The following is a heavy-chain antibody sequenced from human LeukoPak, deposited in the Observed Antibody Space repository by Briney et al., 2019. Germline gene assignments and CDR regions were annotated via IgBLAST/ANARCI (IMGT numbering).Heavy chain of an antibody. CDR3: ARSVVATIGYYFDY. CDR2: IYHSGST. Sequence: SETLSLTCAVSGGSISSGGYSWSWIRQPPGKGLEWIGYIYHSGSTYYNPSLKSRVTISVDRSKNQFSLKLSSVTAADTAVYYCARSVVATIGYYFDYWGQGTLVTVSS. J-gene: IGHJ4*02. D-gene: IGHD5-12*01. CDR1: GGSISSGGYS. V-gene: IGHV4-30-2*01.